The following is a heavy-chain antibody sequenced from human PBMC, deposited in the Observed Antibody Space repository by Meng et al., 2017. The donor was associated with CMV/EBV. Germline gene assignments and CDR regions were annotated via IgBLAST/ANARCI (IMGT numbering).Heavy chain of an antibody. CDR2: IYYSGST. V-gene: IGHV4-39*07. CDR3: ARTNGPWTAMADY. J-gene: IGHJ4*02. Sequence: SETLSLTCTVSGGSISSSSYYWGWIRQPPGKGLEWIGSIYYSGSTYYNPSLKSRVTISVDTSKNQFSLKLSSVTAADTAVYYYARTNGPWTAMADYWGQGTLVTVSS. D-gene: IGHD5-18*01. CDR1: GGSISSSSYY.